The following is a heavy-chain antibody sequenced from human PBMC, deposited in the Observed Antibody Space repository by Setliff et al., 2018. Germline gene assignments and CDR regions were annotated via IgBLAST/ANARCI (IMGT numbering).Heavy chain of an antibody. CDR1: GYTFLNYD. CDR2: MNAGNGNT. J-gene: IGHJ4*02. V-gene: IGHV1-3*01. D-gene: IGHD3-10*01. Sequence: ASVKVSCKASGYTFLNYDIHWVRQAPGQGLEWMGWMNAGNGNTEYSQKFKGRVTLSRDTSANIAYMELRSLTSEDTAVYYCARGRAHYYFSGSFMDYWGQGTLVTVPQ. CDR3: ARGRAHYYFSGSFMDY.